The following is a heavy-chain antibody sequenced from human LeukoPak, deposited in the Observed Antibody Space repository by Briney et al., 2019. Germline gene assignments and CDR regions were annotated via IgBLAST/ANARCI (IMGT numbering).Heavy chain of an antibody. CDR1: GFTLSSYA. D-gene: IGHD3-22*01. V-gene: IGHV3-30-3*01. CDR2: ISYDGSNK. J-gene: IGHJ4*02. Sequence: GGSLRLSCAASGFTLSSYAMHWVRQAPGKGLEWEAVISYDGSNKYYADSVKGRFTISRDNSKSTLNLQMNSLRAEDTAVYYCARDFSGYYPYYLDYWGQGTLVTVSS. CDR3: ARDFSGYYPYYLDY.